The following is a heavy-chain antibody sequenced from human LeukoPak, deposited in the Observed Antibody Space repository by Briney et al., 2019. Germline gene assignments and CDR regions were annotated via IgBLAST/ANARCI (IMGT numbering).Heavy chain of an antibody. CDR2: ISDTGGAI. CDR1: GFAFSGYE. J-gene: IGHJ5*02. CDR3: AKDTSGWSLT. Sequence: GGSLRLSCTASGFAFSGYEMYWVRQAPGKGLEWISYISDTGGAIHYADSVRGRFTISRDNAKNSLYLQMNSLRAEDTAVYYCAKDTSGWSLTWGQGTLVTVSS. D-gene: IGHD6-19*01. V-gene: IGHV3-48*03.